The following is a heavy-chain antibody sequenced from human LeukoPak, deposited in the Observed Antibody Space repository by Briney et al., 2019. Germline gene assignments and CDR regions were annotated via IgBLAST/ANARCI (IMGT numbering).Heavy chain of an antibody. D-gene: IGHD2-2*01. V-gene: IGHV3-23*01. CDR1: GFTFSNYG. J-gene: IGHJ4*02. CDR3: AKRYCSSTSCYVDY. Sequence: PGGSLRLSCAASGFTFSNYGMHWVRQAPGVGLEWVSAISGSGGSTYYADSVKGRFTISRDNSKNTLYLQMNSLRAEDTAVYYCAKRYCSSTSCYVDYWGQGTLVTVSS. CDR2: ISGSGGST.